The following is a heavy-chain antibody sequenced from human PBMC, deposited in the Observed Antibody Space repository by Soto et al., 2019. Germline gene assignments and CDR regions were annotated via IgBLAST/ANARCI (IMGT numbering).Heavy chain of an antibody. D-gene: IGHD5-18*01. CDR1: GGSIRNYY. V-gene: IGHV4-59*01. Sequence: SETLSLTCTVTGGSIRNYYWSWIRQPPGKGLEWIGYVYSSGSTHYNPSLQSRVTISADTSKNQVSLKVNSVTAADTAVYYCARDHPHSYGVYYFDYWGQGTPVTVSS. CDR2: VYSSGST. J-gene: IGHJ4*02. CDR3: ARDHPHSYGVYYFDY.